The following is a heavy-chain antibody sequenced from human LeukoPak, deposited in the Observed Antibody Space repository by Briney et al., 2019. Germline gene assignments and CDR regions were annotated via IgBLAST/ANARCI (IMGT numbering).Heavy chain of an antibody. J-gene: IGHJ5*02. CDR2: IHDSGIT. D-gene: IGHD5-12*01. CDR3: ARGGYMSNWFEH. CDR1: GGSLSSYY. V-gene: IGHV4-59*01. Sequence: SETLSLTCTGSGGSLSSYYWSWIRQPPGKGLEGIGKIHDSGITNYNPSLKSRVTFSVDTSKKQFSLNLNSVTAADTAVYYCARGGYMSNWFEHWGQGTPVTVSS.